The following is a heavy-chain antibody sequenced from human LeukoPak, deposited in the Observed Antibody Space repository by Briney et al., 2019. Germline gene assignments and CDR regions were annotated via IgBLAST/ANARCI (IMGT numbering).Heavy chain of an antibody. CDR3: ARAAMQVLALLSQCDNWFDP. Sequence: GASVKVSCKASGYTFTSYDISWVRQAPGQGLEWMGGIIPIFGTANYAQKFQGRVTITADKSTSTAHMELSSLRSEDTAVYYCARAAMQVLALLSQCDNWFDPWGQGTLVTVSS. V-gene: IGHV1-69*06. J-gene: IGHJ5*02. D-gene: IGHD3-3*02. CDR2: IIPIFGTA. CDR1: GYTFTSYD.